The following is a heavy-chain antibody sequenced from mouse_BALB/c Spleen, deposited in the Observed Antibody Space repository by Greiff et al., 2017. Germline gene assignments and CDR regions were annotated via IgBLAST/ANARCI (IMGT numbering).Heavy chain of an antibody. D-gene: IGHD2-3*01. J-gene: IGHJ3*01. CDR2: IYPGNVNT. V-gene: IGHV1S56*01. CDR1: GYTFTSYY. Sequence: QVHVKQSGPELVKPGASVRISCKASGYTFTSYYIHWVKQRPGQGLEWIGWIYPGNVNTKYNEKFKGKATLTADKSSSTAYMQLSSLTSEDSAVYFCAREGDGYYSAWFAYWGQGTLVTVSA. CDR3: AREGDGYYSAWFAY.